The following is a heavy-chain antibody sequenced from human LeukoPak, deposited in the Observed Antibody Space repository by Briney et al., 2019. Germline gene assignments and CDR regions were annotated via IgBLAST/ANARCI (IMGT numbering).Heavy chain of an antibody. CDR2: INPNSGGT. V-gene: IGHV1-2*02. Sequence: ASGKVCCKASGYTFTGYYMHWVRQAHGQGLEWMGWINPNSGGTNYAQKFQGRVTMTSDTSISTTYMELSRLRSDDTAVYYCARDVGIAAAGNFDYWGQGTLVTVSS. CDR1: GYTFTGYY. D-gene: IGHD6-13*01. J-gene: IGHJ4*02. CDR3: ARDVGIAAAGNFDY.